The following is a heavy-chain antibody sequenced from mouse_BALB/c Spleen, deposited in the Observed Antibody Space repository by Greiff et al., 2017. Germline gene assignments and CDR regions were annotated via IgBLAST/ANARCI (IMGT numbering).Heavy chain of an antibody. D-gene: IGHD2-1*01. Sequence: EVKLMESGGGLVQPGGSLRLSCATSGFTFTDYYMSWVRQPPGKALEWLGFIRNKANGYTTEYSASVKCRFTISRDNSQSILYLQMNTLRAEDSATYYCARDYGNPHYYAMDYWGQGTSVTVSS. CDR3: ARDYGNPHYYAMDY. V-gene: IGHV7-3*02. CDR1: GFTFTDYY. CDR2: IRNKANGYTT. J-gene: IGHJ4*01.